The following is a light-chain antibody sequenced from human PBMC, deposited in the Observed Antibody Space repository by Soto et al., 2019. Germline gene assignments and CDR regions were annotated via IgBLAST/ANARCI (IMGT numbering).Light chain of an antibody. J-gene: IGKJ2*01. V-gene: IGKV3-20*01. Sequence: EIVLTQSPGTLSLSPGERATLSCRASQSVHSTYLGWYQQKPGQTPRLLIYGASSRTTGTPDRFIGGGSGTNFTPPISRRDPEDFSVYYCLKYGIAPATFGQGTKLEIK. CDR1: QSVHSTY. CDR2: GAS. CDR3: LKYGIAPAT.